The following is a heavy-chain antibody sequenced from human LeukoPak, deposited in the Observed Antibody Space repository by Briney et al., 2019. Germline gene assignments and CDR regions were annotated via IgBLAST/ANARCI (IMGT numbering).Heavy chain of an antibody. CDR2: IYYTGST. CDR1: GGSISTTSYY. V-gene: IGHV4-39*01. CDR3: ASLKIPGLFDY. Sequence: SETLSLTCTVSGGSISTTSYYWGWIRQPPGEGLEWIGNIYYTGSTYCNSSLNSRLTVSVDTSMNQFSLKLNSVTAADTAVYYCASLKIPGLFDYWGQGTLVPVSS. D-gene: IGHD1-14*01. J-gene: IGHJ4*02.